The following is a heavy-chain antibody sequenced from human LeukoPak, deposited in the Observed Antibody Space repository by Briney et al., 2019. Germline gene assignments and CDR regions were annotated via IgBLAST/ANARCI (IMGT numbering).Heavy chain of an antibody. CDR1: GYTFTGYY. J-gene: IGHJ5*02. V-gene: IGHV1-2*02. Sequence: ASVKVSCKASGYTFTGYYMHWVRQAPGQGLEWMGWINPNSGGTNYAQKFQGRFTMTRDTSISTAYMELSRLRSDDTAVYYCARGGDYVWGSYRDNWFDPWGQGTLVTVSS. CDR3: ARGGDYVWGSYRDNWFDP. CDR2: INPNSGGT. D-gene: IGHD3-16*02.